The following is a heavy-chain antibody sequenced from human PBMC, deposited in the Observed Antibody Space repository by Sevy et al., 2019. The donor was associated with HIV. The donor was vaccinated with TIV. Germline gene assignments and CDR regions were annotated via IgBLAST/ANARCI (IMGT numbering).Heavy chain of an antibody. V-gene: IGHV3-23*01. CDR2: FSFGCGRI. J-gene: IGHJ4*02. CDR3: AREGCTKPHDY. D-gene: IGHD2-8*01. CDR1: GFTFSKYS. Sequence: GGSLRLSCEASGFTFSKYSMSWVRQAPGKGLEWVSTFSFGCGRINYADSVKGRFTISRDDSKNTLYLQMNSVRAEDTAVYYCAREGCTKPHDYWGQGTLVTVSS.